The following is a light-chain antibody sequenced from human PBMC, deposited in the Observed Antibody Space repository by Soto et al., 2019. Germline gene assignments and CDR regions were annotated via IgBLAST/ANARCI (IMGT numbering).Light chain of an antibody. CDR3: QQRSNWPPTWT. CDR2: DAS. J-gene: IGKJ1*01. CDR1: QSVSSY. V-gene: IGKV3-11*01. Sequence: IVLTQSPATLSLSPGERAALSCGASQSVSSYLAWYQHKPGQAPMLLIYDASKRATGIPARFSGSGSGTDFTLTISSLEPEDFAVYYCQQRSNWPPTWTFGQGTRVEIK.